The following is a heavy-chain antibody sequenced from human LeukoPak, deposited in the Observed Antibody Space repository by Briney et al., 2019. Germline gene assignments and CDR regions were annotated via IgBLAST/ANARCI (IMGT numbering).Heavy chain of an antibody. D-gene: IGHD3-22*01. CDR3: ARGDYYDSSGYSDASLFDY. CDR1: GYTFTGYY. J-gene: IGHJ4*02. V-gene: IGHV1-2*02. CDR2: ISPNSGGT. Sequence: GASVKVSCKASGYTFTGYYMHWVRQAPGQGLEWMGWISPNSGGTNYAQNLQGRVTMTTDTSTSTAYMELRSLRSDDTAVYYCARGDYYDSSGYSDASLFDYWGQGTLVTVSS.